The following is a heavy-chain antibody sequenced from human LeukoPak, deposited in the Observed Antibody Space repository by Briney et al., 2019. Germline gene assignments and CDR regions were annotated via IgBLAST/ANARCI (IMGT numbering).Heavy chain of an antibody. Sequence: SETLSLTCAVCGGSFSGYYWSWIRQPPGKGLEWIGEINHSGSTNYNPSLKSRVTISVDTSKNQFSLKLSSVTAADTAVYYCARASHGYCSSTSCSRRAFDIWGQGTMVTVSS. CDR1: GGSFSGYY. V-gene: IGHV4-34*01. D-gene: IGHD2-2*01. CDR2: INHSGST. J-gene: IGHJ3*02. CDR3: ARASHGYCSSTSCSRRAFDI.